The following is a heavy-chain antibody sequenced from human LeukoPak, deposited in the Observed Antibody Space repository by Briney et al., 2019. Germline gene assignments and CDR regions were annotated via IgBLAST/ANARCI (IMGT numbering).Heavy chain of an antibody. J-gene: IGHJ4*02. CDR3: ARVGRKGGYYYDSSGYYSEVDY. CDR1: GFTFSDYY. CDR2: ISSSGSTI. V-gene: IGHV3-11*01. D-gene: IGHD3-22*01. Sequence: PGGSLRLSCAASGFTFSDYYMSWIRQAPGKGLEWVSYISSSGSTIYYADSVKGRFTISRDNAKNSLYLQMSSLRAEDTAVYYCARVGRKGGYYYDSSGYYSEVDYWGQGTLVTVSS.